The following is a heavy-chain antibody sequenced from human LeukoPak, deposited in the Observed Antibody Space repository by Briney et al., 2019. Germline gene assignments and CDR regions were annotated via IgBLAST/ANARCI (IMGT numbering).Heavy chain of an antibody. Sequence: GRSLRLSCAASGFTFRRFGMHWVRQAPGKGLEWVAVLSYDGSDKYYGGSVKGRFIIYRDNSKNTLYLEMNSLRAEDTAIYFCAKSADEFGDYEEVGSLDYWGQGTLVTVSS. V-gene: IGHV3-30*18. CDR1: GFTFRRFG. J-gene: IGHJ4*02. CDR3: AKSADEFGDYEEVGSLDY. D-gene: IGHD4-17*01. CDR2: LSYDGSDK.